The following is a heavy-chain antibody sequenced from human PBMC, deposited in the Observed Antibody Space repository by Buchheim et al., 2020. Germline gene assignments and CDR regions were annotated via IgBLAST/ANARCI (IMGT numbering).Heavy chain of an antibody. V-gene: IGHV3-72*01. D-gene: IGHD2-8*01. CDR2: IRDNANSDTT. CDR3: TRSSVLHPNLCYYCSMDL. CDR1: GFIFSDYY. J-gene: IGHJ6*02. Sequence: EVQLVESGGGLVQPGGSLRLSCAASGFIFSDYYMDWVRQAPGKGLAWVGRIRDNANSDTTEYAVPVKGRFTISRDDSKNSLLLQMNSLIAEDTALYYCTRSSVLHPNLCYYCSMDLWGQGTT.